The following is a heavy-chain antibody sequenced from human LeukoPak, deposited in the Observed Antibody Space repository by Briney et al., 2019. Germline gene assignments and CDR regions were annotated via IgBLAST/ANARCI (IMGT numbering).Heavy chain of an antibody. CDR3: ASRVYYYDSSGRDAFDI. CDR1: GYTFTSYG. V-gene: IGHV1-18*01. J-gene: IGHJ3*02. D-gene: IGHD3-22*01. CDR2: ISAYNGNT. Sequence: GESLTISCRGSGYTFTSYGISWVRQAPGQGLEWMGWISAYNGNTNYAQKLQGRVTMTTDTSTSTAYMELRSLRSDDTAVYYCASRVYYYDSSGRDAFDIWGQGTMVTVSS.